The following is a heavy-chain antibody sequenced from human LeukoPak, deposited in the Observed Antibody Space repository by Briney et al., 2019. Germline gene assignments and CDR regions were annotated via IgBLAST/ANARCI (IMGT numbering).Heavy chain of an antibody. CDR1: GFTFTSYA. V-gene: IGHV3-23*01. D-gene: IGHD3-22*01. CDR3: TKDASYARENDNSGFFID. CDR2: MSGGGDSD. J-gene: IGHJ4*02. Sequence: GGSLRLSCAASGFTFTSYAMSWVRQTPGKGLEWVASMSGGGDSDYYADSVEGRFTVSRDKSKNTLYVQMNSLRADDTAVYYCTKDASYARENDNSGFFIDWGQGTLVTVSS.